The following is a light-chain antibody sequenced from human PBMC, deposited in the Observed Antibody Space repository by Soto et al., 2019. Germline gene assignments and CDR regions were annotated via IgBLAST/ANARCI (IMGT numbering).Light chain of an antibody. CDR2: DVT. Sequence: QSALTQPRSVSGSPGQAVTLSCTGTNSDVGDYNFVSWYQHHPGKAPKLMIYDVTKRPSGVPDSFSGSKSGNTASLTISGLQDEDEADYFCCSYAGSFHQFGGGTKLTVL. CDR3: CSYAGSFHQ. J-gene: IGLJ3*02. CDR1: NSDVGDYNF. V-gene: IGLV2-11*01.